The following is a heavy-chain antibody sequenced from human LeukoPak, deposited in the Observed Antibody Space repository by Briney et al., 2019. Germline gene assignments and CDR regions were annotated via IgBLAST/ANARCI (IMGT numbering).Heavy chain of an antibody. CDR2: INPNSGGT. CDR1: GYTFTSYG. V-gene: IGHV1-2*02. D-gene: IGHD2-2*01. Sequence: ASVKVSCKASGYTFTSYGISWVRQAPGQGLEWMGWINPNSGGTNYAQKFQGRVTMTRDTSISTAYMELSRLRSDDTAVYYCAREYCSSTSCPGMDVWGKGATVTVSS. CDR3: AREYCSSTSCPGMDV. J-gene: IGHJ6*04.